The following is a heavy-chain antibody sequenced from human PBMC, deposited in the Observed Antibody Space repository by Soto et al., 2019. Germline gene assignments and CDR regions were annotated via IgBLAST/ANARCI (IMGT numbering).Heavy chain of an antibody. D-gene: IGHD1-20*01. CDR1: GGSISSGGYY. V-gene: IGHV4-31*03. CDR2: IYYSGST. CDR3: ARVGGINWFDP. J-gene: IGHJ5*02. Sequence: QVQLQESGPGLVKPSQTLSLTCTVSGGSISSGGYYWSWIRQHPGKGLEWIGYIYYSGSTYYNPSLKXRLTXSXHTSKNQFSLKLSSVTAADTAVYYCARVGGINWFDPWGQGTLVTVSS.